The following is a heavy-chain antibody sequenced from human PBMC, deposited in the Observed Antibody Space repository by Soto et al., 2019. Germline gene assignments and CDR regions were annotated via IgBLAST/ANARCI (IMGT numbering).Heavy chain of an antibody. Sequence: SGPTLVKPTQTLTLTCTFSGFSLSTSGVGVGWIRQPPGKALEWLALIYWNDDKRYSPSLKSRLTITKDTSKNQVVLTMTNMDPVDTATYYCAPTSKVRGEAWFDPWGQGTLVTVSS. CDR2: IYWNDDK. V-gene: IGHV2-5*01. J-gene: IGHJ5*02. CDR1: GFSLSTSGVG. CDR3: APTSKVRGEAWFDP. D-gene: IGHD3-10*01.